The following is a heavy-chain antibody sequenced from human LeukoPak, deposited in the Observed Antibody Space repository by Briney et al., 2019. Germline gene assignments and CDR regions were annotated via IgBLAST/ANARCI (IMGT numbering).Heavy chain of an antibody. CDR3: ARGLRREQQLLRAFDY. D-gene: IGHD6-13*01. CDR1: GYTFTSYD. Sequence: ASVKVPCKASGYTFTSYDINWVRQATGQGLEWMGWMNPNSGNTGYAQKFQGRVAMTWNTSISTAYMDLSSLRSEDTALYYCARGLRREQQLLRAFDYWGQGTLVTVSS. J-gene: IGHJ4*02. V-gene: IGHV1-8*01. CDR2: MNPNSGNT.